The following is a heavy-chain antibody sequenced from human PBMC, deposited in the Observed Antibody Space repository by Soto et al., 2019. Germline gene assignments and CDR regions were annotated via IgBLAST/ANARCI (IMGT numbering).Heavy chain of an antibody. CDR2: ISSNSAYI. CDR3: AKSLAKIGSQDDWFDS. Sequence: EVQLVESGGGLVKPGGSLRLSCAASGFTFSSYSMNWVRQAPGKGLEWVSYISSNSAYIYDADSVKGRLTISRDNAKNSLYLQMNNLRAEDTAVYYCAKSLAKIGSQDDWFDSWGQGTLVIVSS. CDR1: GFTFSSYS. D-gene: IGHD6-6*01. V-gene: IGHV3-21*01. J-gene: IGHJ5*01.